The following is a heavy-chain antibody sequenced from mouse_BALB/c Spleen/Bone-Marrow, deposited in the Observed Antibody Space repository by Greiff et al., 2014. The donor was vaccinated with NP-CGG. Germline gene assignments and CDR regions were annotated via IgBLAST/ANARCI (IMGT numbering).Heavy chain of an antibody. D-gene: IGHD2-4*01. J-gene: IGHJ3*01. CDR2: ISGGGSYT. CDR1: GFTFSNYG. Sequence: EVKVVESGGGLVKSGGSLKLSCAGSGFTFSNYGMSWVRQTPEKRLEWVATISGGGSYTFYSDSVKGRFTISRDNAKNNLYLQLSSLRSEDTALYYCARHAYYDQTEVSFVYWGQGTLVTVSA. V-gene: IGHV5-9-2*01. CDR3: ARHAYYDQTEVSFVY.